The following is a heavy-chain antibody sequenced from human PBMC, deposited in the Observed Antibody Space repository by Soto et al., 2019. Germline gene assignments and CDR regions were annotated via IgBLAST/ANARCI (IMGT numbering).Heavy chain of an antibody. CDR2: MSYDGSNE. V-gene: IGHV3-30*18. CDR3: AKDGSHNFDY. Sequence: QVQLVESGGGVVQPGRSMRLSCAASGFTFSHYAMHWVRQAPGKGLEWVALMSYDGSNEYYADAVKGRFTISRDNSKNTLYLQMNSLRAEDTAVYSCAKDGSHNFDYWGQGTLVTFSS. D-gene: IGHD1-26*01. CDR1: GFTFSHYA. J-gene: IGHJ4*02.